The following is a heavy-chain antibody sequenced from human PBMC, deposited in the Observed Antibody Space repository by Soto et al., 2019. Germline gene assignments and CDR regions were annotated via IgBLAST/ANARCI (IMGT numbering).Heavy chain of an antibody. CDR2: IIPISDTT. Sequence: QVQLVQSGAEVKKPGSSVKVSCKASGGTFSSYAISWVRQAPGQGLEWMGGIIPISDTTHYAQKFQGRVTVNSDESTSTAYMELSSLRSEDTAVYYCARSQGSSTSLEIYYYYYCGMDVWGQGTTVTVSS. J-gene: IGHJ6*02. V-gene: IGHV1-69*01. CDR1: GGTFSSYA. D-gene: IGHD2-2*01. CDR3: ARSQGSSTSLEIYYYYYCGMDV.